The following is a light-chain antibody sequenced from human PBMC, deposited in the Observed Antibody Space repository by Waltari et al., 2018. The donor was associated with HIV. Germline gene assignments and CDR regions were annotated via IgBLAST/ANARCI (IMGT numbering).Light chain of an antibody. J-gene: IGKJ1*01. Sequence: DIQMTQYPSTLPASVGVRVTITCRASQSISSWLAWYQQKPGEAPKLLIYKASSLESGVPSRFSGSGSGTEFTLTISSLQPDDFATYYCQQSRTFGQGTKVDIK. CDR1: QSISSW. V-gene: IGKV1-5*03. CDR3: QQSRT. CDR2: KAS.